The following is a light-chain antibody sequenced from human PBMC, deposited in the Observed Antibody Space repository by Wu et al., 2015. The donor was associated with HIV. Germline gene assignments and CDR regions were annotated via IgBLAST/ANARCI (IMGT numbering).Light chain of an antibody. CDR1: QSVSIW. CDR2: KTS. CDR3: QHYEGFPWA. Sequence: DIQMTQSPFALSASMGDRVTLTCRASQSVSIWLAWYQQRPGKAPKLLIYKTSTLKSGVPSRFSGSGSGTDFTLTINSLQPDDFATYYCQHYEGFPWAFGQGTKVEI. V-gene: IGKV1-5*03. J-gene: IGKJ1*01.